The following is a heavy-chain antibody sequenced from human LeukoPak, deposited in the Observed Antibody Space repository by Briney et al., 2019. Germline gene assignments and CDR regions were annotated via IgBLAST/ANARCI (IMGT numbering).Heavy chain of an antibody. V-gene: IGHV4-34*01. D-gene: IGHD3-10*01. Sequence: SETLSLTCAVYGGSFSGYYWSWIRQPPGKGLEWIGEINHSGSTNYNPSLKSRVTISVDTSENQFSLKLSSVTAADTAVYYCARGLATYYYGSGRYYYFDYWGQGTLVTVSS. J-gene: IGHJ4*02. CDR2: INHSGST. CDR1: GGSFSGYY. CDR3: ARGLATYYYGSGRYYYFDY.